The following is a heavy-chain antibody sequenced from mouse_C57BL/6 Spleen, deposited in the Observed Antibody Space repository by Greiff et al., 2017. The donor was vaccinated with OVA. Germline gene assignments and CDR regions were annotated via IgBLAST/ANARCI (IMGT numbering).Heavy chain of an antibody. Sequence: EVQVVESEGGLVQPGSSMKLSCTASGFTFSDYYMAWVRQVPEKGLEWVANINYDGSSTYYLDSLKSRFIISRDNAKNILYLQMSSLKSEDTATYYCARGSNWYFDVWGTGTTVTVSS. CDR2: INYDGSST. CDR3: ARGSNWYFDV. J-gene: IGHJ1*03. CDR1: GFTFSDYY. V-gene: IGHV5-16*01.